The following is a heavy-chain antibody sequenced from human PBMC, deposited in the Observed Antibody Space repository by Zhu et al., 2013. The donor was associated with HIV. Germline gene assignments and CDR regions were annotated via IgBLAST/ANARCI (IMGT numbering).Heavy chain of an antibody. V-gene: IGHV1-69*06. J-gene: IGHJ6*02. Sequence: QVQLVQSGAEVKKPGSSVKVSCKASGGTFSSYAISWVRQAPGQGLEWMGGIIPIFGTANYAQKFQGRVTITADKSTSTAYMELSSLRSEDTAVYYCASNKLPVKKYYYYYGMDVWGQGTTVTVSS. D-gene: IGHD3-10*01. CDR3: ASNKLPVKKYYYYYGMDV. CDR2: IIPIFGTA. CDR1: GGTFSSYA.